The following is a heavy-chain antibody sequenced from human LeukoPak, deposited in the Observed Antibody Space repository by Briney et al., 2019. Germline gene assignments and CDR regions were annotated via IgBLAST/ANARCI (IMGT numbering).Heavy chain of an antibody. Sequence: SQTLSLTCTVSGGSISSGSYYWSWIRQPAGKGLEWIGRIYTSGSTNYNPSLKSRVTISVDTSKNQFSLKLSSVTAADTDVYYCARDQAYGDYVDYWGQGTLVTVSS. CDR3: ARDQAYGDYVDY. D-gene: IGHD4-17*01. V-gene: IGHV4-61*02. J-gene: IGHJ4*02. CDR1: GGSISSGSYY. CDR2: IYTSGST.